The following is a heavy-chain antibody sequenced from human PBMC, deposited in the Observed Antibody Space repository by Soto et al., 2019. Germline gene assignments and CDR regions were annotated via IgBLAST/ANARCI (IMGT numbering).Heavy chain of an antibody. CDR3: ARPSRYSGGWYAGHSGQYYFDY. V-gene: IGHV1-69*01. CDR1: GGTFSSYA. D-gene: IGHD6-19*01. J-gene: IGHJ4*02. Sequence: QVQLVQSGAEVKKPGSSVKVSCKASGGTFSSYAISWVRQAPGQGLEWMGGIIPIFGTANYAQKFQGRVTITADESTSTAYMELSSLRSEDTAVYYCARPSRYSGGWYAGHSGQYYFDYWGQGTLVTVSS. CDR2: IIPIFGTA.